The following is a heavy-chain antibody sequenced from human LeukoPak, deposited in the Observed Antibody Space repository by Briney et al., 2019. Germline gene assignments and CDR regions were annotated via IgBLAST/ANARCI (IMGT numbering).Heavy chain of an antibody. CDR2: INHSGST. CDR3: ARGSDKGKTGMDV. D-gene: IGHD2-15*01. V-gene: IGHV4-34*01. Sequence: SETLSLTCAVYGGSFSGYYWSWIRQPPGKGLEWIGGINHSGSTNYNPSLQSRITISVHTSKNQFSLKLSSVTAADTAVYYCARGSDKGKTGMDVWGKGTTVTVSS. CDR1: GGSFSGYY. J-gene: IGHJ6*04.